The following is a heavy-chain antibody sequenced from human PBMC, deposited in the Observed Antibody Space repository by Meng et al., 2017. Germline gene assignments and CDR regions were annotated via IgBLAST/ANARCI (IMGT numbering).Heavy chain of an antibody. CDR2: IDPNNDHT. Sequence: VPLVHSAPLLQKPGSSSKLSCQTSVYTFAAYCIHVLRQAPGQVLEWMGLIDPNNDHTQYAQNFQGSVTMTSDTSISTFYMELNGLISADTAVYYCARYDDISASGKLFGDYWGQGTLVTVSS. CDR1: VYTFAAYC. CDR3: ARYDDISASGKLFGDY. V-gene: IGHV1-2*06. J-gene: IGHJ4*02. D-gene: IGHD6-13*01.